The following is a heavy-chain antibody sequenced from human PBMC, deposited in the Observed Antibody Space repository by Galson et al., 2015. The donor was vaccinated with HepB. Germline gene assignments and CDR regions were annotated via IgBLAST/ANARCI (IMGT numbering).Heavy chain of an antibody. V-gene: IGHV3-66*01. CDR3: ARLYSSGWLYYFGVDV. CDR2: TYSGDDT. CDR1: GITVINTY. Sequence: SLRLSCAASGITVINTYMNWVRQAPGKGLEWVSVTYSGDDTKYADSVKGRFTISRDASKNTLYLQMNSLTAEDTAVYYCARLYSSGWLYYFGVDVWGQGTTVTVSS. J-gene: IGHJ6*02. D-gene: IGHD6-19*01.